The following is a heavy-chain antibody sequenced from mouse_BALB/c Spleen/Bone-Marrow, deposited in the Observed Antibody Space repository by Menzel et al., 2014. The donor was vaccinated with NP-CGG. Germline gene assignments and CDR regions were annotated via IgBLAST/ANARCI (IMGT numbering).Heavy chain of an antibody. V-gene: IGHV1S45*01. CDR1: GYTFTKHH. J-gene: IGHJ3*01. CDR2: INPYNDYT. D-gene: IGHD1-2*01. CDR3: AREDYGAWFAY. Sequence: VQLQQPGAELVRPGASVKISRKAFGYTFTKHHINWVKQRPGQGLDWIGYINPYNDYTSYNQKFKGKATLTVDKSSSTAYMDLSSLTSEDSAVYYCAREDYGAWFAYWGQGTLVTVSA.